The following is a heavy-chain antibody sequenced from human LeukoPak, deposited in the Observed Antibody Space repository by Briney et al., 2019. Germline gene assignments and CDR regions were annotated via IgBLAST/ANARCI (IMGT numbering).Heavy chain of an antibody. CDR3: ARGGDTAGVHMDV. J-gene: IGHJ6*03. D-gene: IGHD5-18*01. CDR2: VSAYADNT. CDR1: GYTFTSYG. V-gene: IGHV1-18*01. Sequence: PLASVKVFCKASGYTFTSYGITWVRQAPGQGLEWMGWVSAYADNTNYVQKIQGRVTMTTDTSTSTAYMELRSLRSDDTAVYYCARGGDTAGVHMDVWGKGTTVTVSS.